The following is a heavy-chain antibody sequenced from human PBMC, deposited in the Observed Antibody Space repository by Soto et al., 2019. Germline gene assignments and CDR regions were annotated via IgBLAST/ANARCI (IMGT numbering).Heavy chain of an antibody. Sequence: PGGSLRLSCAASGFTFSSYGMHWVRQAPGKGLEWVAVISYDGSNKYYADSVKGRFTISRDNSKNTLYLQMNSLRAEDTAVYYCVQSEADYYDSSGYSDYWGQGTLVTVSS. CDR3: VQSEADYYDSSGYSDY. D-gene: IGHD3-22*01. CDR2: ISYDGSNK. J-gene: IGHJ4*02. V-gene: IGHV3-30*03. CDR1: GFTFSSYG.